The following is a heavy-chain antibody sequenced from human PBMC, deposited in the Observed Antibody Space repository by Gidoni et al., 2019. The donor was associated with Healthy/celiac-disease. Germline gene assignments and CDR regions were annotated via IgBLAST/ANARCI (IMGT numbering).Heavy chain of an antibody. CDR3: ARGLGYIAARGGYFDY. J-gene: IGHJ4*02. CDR2: INHSGST. D-gene: IGHD6-6*01. Sequence: QVQLQQRGAGLSTPSETLPLTCAVYGGSFSCYYWSWIRQPPGKGLEWIGEINHSGSTNYNPSLKRRVTISVDTSKNQFSLKLSSVTAADTAVYYCARGLGYIAARGGYFDYWGQGTLVTVSS. CDR1: GGSFSCYY. V-gene: IGHV4-34*01.